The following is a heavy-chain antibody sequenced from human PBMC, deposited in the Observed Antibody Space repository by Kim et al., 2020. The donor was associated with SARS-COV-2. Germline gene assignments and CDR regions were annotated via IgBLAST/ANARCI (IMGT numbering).Heavy chain of an antibody. D-gene: IGHD6-13*01. Sequence: SETLSLTCTVSGGSISSYYWSWIRQPPGKGLEWIGYIYYSGSTNYNPSLKSRVTISVDTSKNQFSLKLSSVTAADTAVYYCARQGEELRGVVAAAGRPADWFDPWGQGTLVTVSS. CDR3: ARQGEELRGVVAAAGRPADWFDP. CDR2: IYYSGST. J-gene: IGHJ5*02. CDR1: GGSISSYY. V-gene: IGHV4-59*08.